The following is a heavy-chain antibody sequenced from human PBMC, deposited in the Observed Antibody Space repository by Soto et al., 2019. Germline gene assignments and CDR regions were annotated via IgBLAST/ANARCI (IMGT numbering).Heavy chain of an antibody. CDR2: IYYSGST. D-gene: IGHD3-9*01. CDR3: ARRRYADWAFDY. V-gene: IGHV4-59*08. CDR1: GACISTYY. Sequence: SETLSLTCTVSGACISTYYGSWVRQPPGKGLEWIGYIYYSGSTTYNSSFKGRVTMSVDTSKNQFSLELSSVTAADTAVYYCARRRYADWAFDYWGQGTLVTVSS. J-gene: IGHJ4*02.